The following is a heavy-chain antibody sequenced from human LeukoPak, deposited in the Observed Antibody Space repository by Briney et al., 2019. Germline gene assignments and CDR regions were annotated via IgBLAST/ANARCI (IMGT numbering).Heavy chain of an antibody. Sequence: PSETLSLTCTVSGRSISNYYWSWIRQPAGKGLEWIGRVYTRGSATYSPSLKSRVTMSLDTSKNLFSLKLSSVSAADTAVYYCTRGPFDVNSDYAYRGQGTLVTVSS. CDR3: TRGPFDVNSDYAY. V-gene: IGHV4-4*07. CDR1: GRSISNYY. J-gene: IGHJ4*02. D-gene: IGHD3-16*01. CDR2: VYTRGSA.